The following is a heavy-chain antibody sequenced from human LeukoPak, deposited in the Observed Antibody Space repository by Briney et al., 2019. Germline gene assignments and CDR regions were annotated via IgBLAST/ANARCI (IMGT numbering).Heavy chain of an antibody. CDR1: GGSFSGYY. CDR3: ARDTWCSGGSCPLRAFDY. Sequence: SETLSLTCAVYGGSFSGYYWSWIRQPPGKGLEWIGEVNHSGSTNYNPSLKSRVTISVDTSKNQFSLKLSSVTAADTAVYYCARDTWCSGGSCPLRAFDYWGQGTLVTVSS. CDR2: VNHSGST. V-gene: IGHV4-34*01. J-gene: IGHJ4*02. D-gene: IGHD2-15*01.